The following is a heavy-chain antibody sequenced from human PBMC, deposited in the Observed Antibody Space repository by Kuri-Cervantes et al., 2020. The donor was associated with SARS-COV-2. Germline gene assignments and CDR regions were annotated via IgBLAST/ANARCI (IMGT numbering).Heavy chain of an antibody. D-gene: IGHD2-15*01. CDR1: GGSISSSSYY. V-gene: IGHV4-39*02. J-gene: IGHJ3*02. CDR3: ARDSGQGAFDI. CDR2: IYYSGST. Sequence: ESLKISCTVSGGSISSSSYYWGWIRQPPGKGLEWIGSIYYSGSTYYNPSLKSRVTISVDTSKNQFSLKLSSVTAADTAVYYCARDSGQGAFDIWGQGTMVTVSS.